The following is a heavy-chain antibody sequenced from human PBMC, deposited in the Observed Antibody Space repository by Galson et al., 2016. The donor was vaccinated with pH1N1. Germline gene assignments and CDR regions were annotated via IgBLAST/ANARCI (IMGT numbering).Heavy chain of an antibody. J-gene: IGHJ1*01. D-gene: IGHD4-11*01. CDR3: VRAATVTTTGVYFQH. V-gene: IGHV4-4*02. CDR1: GGPISSGNW. Sequence: SETLSLTCGVSGGPISSGNWWSWVRQPPGKGLEWIGDIYHSGNTNNNPSLKSRVAISVDKSKNQFYLKLSSVTAADTAVYYCVRAATVTTTGVYFQHWGQGTLVIVSS. CDR2: IYHSGNT.